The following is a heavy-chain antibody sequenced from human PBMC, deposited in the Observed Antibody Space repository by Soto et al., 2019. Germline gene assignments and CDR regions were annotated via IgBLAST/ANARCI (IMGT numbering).Heavy chain of an antibody. D-gene: IGHD2-2*01. CDR3: ARGFCPSTHCYLSRLDY. CDR2: IYPSDSDT. CDR1: GYSFTNYW. V-gene: IGHV5-51*01. J-gene: IGHJ4*02. Sequence: GESLKISCKASGYSFTNYWIAWVRQMPGKGLEWMGMIYPSDSDTRYGPSFQGQVTISADRSISTAYLQWSNLRASDTAMYYCARGFCPSTHCYLSRLDYWGQGALVTVSS.